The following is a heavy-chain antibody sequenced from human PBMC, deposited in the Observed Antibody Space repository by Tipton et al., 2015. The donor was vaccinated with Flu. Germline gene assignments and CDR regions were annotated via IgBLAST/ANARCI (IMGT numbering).Heavy chain of an antibody. J-gene: IGHJ4*02. CDR3: ARDRRTYTTGDYPVRYFDF. CDR2: IYYSGST. CDR1: GGSVSSGHYY. Sequence: TLSLTCSVSGGSVSSGHYYWSWIRQPPGKGLEWIGNIYYSGSTNYNPSLKSRVTISLDTSKNHFSLKLSSVTAADTAVYYCARDRRTYTTGDYPVRYFDFWGPGTLVAVSS. D-gene: IGHD4-17*01. V-gene: IGHV4-61*03.